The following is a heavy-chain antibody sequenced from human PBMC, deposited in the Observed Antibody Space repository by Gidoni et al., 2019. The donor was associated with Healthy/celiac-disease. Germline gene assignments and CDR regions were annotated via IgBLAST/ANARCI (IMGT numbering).Heavy chain of an antibody. CDR1: GGSISSGGYY. D-gene: IGHD5-18*01. J-gene: IGHJ6*02. V-gene: IGHV4-31*03. CDR2: IYYSGST. CDR3: ARDSRGYSYGSRRSYGMDV. Sequence: QVQLQESGPGLVKPSQTLSLTCTVSGGSISSGGYYWSWIRQHPGKGLEWIGYIYYSGSTYYNPSLKGRVTISVDTSKNQFSLKLSSVTAADTAVYYCARDSRGYSYGSRRSYGMDVWGQGTTVTVSS.